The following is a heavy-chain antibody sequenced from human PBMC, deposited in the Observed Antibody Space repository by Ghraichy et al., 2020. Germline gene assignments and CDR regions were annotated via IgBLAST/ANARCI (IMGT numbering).Heavy chain of an antibody. J-gene: IGHJ4*02. CDR2: IKQDGSES. D-gene: IGHD5-18*01. V-gene: IGHV3-7*04. CDR3: GRGGYIYCSTPVHY. Sequence: GESLNISCAASGFTFNTYYMTCFRQDPGRELEWLANIKQDGSESYYVDSVKGRFTISRDNSKDSVYLQMNSLRAEDTAVYFCGRGGYIYCSTPVHYWGQGTQVAVSS. CDR1: GFTFNTYY.